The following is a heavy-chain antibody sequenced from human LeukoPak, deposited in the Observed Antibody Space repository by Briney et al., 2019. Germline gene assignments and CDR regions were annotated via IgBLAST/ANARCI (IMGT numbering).Heavy chain of an antibody. D-gene: IGHD5-18*01. Sequence: ASVKVSCKASGYTLTSYAMHWVRQAPGQRLEWMGWINAGNGNTKYSQKFQGRVTITRDTSASTAYMELSSLRSEDTAVYYCARVRRDSYGYCYWGQGTLVTVSS. J-gene: IGHJ4*02. CDR3: ARVRRDSYGYCY. CDR1: GYTLTSYA. CDR2: INAGNGNT. V-gene: IGHV1-3*01.